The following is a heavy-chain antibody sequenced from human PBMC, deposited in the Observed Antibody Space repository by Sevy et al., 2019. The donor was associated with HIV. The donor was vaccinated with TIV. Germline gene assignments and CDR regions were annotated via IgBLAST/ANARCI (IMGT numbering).Heavy chain of an antibody. Sequence: GGSLRLSCAASGFTFNSFSMHWVRQAPDKGLEWVATISFDGAEDHYADSVKGRFTISRDNSRNSLYLQMNSLRSEDTALYYCALERLSSNVAEYFQNWGQGTLVTVSS. J-gene: IGHJ1*01. CDR3: ALERLSSNVAEYFQN. V-gene: IGHV3-30*01. CDR2: ISFDGAED. CDR1: GFTFNSFS. D-gene: IGHD1-1*01.